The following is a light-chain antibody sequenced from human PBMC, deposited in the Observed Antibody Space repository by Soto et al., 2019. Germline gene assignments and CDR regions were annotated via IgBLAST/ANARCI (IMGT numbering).Light chain of an antibody. V-gene: IGKV4-1*01. J-gene: IGKJ2*01. Sequence: DIVMTQSPDSLAVSLGERATINCKSSQSVLYSSNNKNYLAWYQQRPGQPPKLLIYWASTRESGVPDRFSGSGTGTDFTLTSTSLQAEDVEVYVCQQDASTPPTFGQGTKLDIK. CDR1: QSVLYSSNNKNY. CDR3: QQDASTPPT. CDR2: WAS.